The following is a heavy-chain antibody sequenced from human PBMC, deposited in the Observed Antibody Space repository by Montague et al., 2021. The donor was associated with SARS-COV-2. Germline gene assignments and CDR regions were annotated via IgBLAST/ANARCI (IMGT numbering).Heavy chain of an antibody. CDR1: GGSFSTYS. D-gene: IGHD3-3*01. J-gene: IGHJ3*02. V-gene: IGHV4-34*01. CDR3: ARDSGITIFGVVIMQAFDI. CDR2: IHHGGST. Sequence: SETLSLTCAVHGGSFSTYSWNWICQPPGKGLEWIGEIHHGGSTNYNPSLKSRVTISADPSKNQFSLKLTSVAAADTAVYYCARDSGITIFGVVIMQAFDIWGQGTMVTVSS.